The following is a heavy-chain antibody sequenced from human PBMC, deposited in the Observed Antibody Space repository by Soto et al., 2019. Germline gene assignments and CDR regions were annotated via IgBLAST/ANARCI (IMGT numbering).Heavy chain of an antibody. CDR2: TYYRSRWYN. D-gene: IGHD4-17*01. CDR1: GDRVSSNSGS. J-gene: IGHJ4*02. CDR3: AREDYAFFDS. V-gene: IGHV6-1*01. Sequence: SQTLSLTCAISGDRVSSNSGSWNWIRQSPSRGLEWLGRTYYRSRWYNDYASSVRIRITINPDTSKNQFSLQLNSVTPEDTAVYYCAREDYAFFDSWGQGILVTVSS.